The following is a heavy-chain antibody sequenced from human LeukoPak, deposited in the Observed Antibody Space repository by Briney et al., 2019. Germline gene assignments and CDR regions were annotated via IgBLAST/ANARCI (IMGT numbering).Heavy chain of an antibody. CDR3: ARVARGSYRNSFDS. D-gene: IGHD3-16*02. CDR1: GGSFNGYY. J-gene: IGHJ5*01. Sequence: SETLSLSCAVSGGSFNGYYWRWIRQSPAKGLEWIGEINYSGGTNYNPSLKSRLTISVDTSKNHFSLNLTSVTAADTAIYFCARVARGSYRNSFDSWGQGSLVTVSS. CDR2: INYSGGT. V-gene: IGHV4-34*01.